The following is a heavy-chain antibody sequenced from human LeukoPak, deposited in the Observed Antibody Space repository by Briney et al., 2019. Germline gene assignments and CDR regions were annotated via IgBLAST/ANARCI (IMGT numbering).Heavy chain of an antibody. CDR1: GFTFSSYA. CDR3: ARGKGRVTDAFDI. J-gene: IGHJ3*02. Sequence: TGGSLRLSCAAFGFTFSSYAMHWVRQAPGKGLEYVSAISSNGGSTYYANSVKGRFTISRDNSKNTLYLQMGSLRAEDMAVYYCARGKGRVTDAFDIWGQGTMVTVSS. D-gene: IGHD4-11*01. CDR2: ISSNGGST. V-gene: IGHV3-64*01.